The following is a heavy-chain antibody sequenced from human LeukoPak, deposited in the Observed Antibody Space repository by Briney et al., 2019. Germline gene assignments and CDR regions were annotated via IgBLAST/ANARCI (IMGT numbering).Heavy chain of an antibody. V-gene: IGHV3-30*04. Sequence: GGSLRLSRAASGFTFSSYAMHWVRQAPGKGLEWVAVFSYDGSYKYYADSVKGRFTISRDNSKSTLCLQMNSLRAEDTAVYYCAELGITMIGGVWGKGTTVTISS. D-gene: IGHD3-10*02. CDR2: FSYDGSYK. J-gene: IGHJ6*04. CDR3: AELGITMIGGV. CDR1: GFTFSSYA.